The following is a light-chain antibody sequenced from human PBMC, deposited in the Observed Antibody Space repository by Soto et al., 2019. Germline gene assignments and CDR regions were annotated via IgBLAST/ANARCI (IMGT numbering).Light chain of an antibody. Sequence: DIVMTQSPDSLAVSLGERATINCKSSQSVLYSSNNKNYLAWYQQKPGQPPKLLIYWASTRESGVPDRFSGSGGGIDFTLTISSLQAEDVAVYYCKQYDSTPRTFGQGTKVEIK. CDR1: QSVLYSSNNKNY. V-gene: IGKV4-1*01. J-gene: IGKJ1*01. CDR2: WAS. CDR3: KQYDSTPRT.